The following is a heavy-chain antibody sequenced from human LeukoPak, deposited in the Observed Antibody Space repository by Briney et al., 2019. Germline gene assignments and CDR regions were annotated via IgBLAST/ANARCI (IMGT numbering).Heavy chain of an antibody. J-gene: IGHJ4*02. V-gene: IGHV4-59*01. CDR1: GGSISSYY. CDR3: ARIGHEDYYFDY. CDR2: IYYSGST. Sequence: SETLSLTCTVSGGSISSYYWSWIRQPPGKGLEWIGYIYYSGSTNYNPSLKSRVNISVDTSKNQFSLKLSSVTAADTAVYYCARIGHEDYYFDYWGQGTLVTVSS.